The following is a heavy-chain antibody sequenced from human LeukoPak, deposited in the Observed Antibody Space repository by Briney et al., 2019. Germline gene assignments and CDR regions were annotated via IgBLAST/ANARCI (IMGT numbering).Heavy chain of an antibody. Sequence: GGSLRLSCAASGFTFSSYSMNWVRQAPGKGLEWVSYISSSSSTIYYADSVKGRFTISRDNAKNSLYLQMNSLRAEDTAVYYCARDSRTVVMGYFDYWGQGTLVTVSS. CDR3: ARDSRTVVMGYFDY. CDR1: GFTFSSYS. D-gene: IGHD4-23*01. J-gene: IGHJ4*02. V-gene: IGHV3-48*01. CDR2: ISSSSSTI.